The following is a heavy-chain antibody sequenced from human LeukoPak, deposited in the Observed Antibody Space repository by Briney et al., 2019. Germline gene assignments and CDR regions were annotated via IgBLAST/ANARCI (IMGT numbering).Heavy chain of an antibody. CDR2: IYSSGST. CDR3: VRDYCSTTICYKGVVSDYYYYMDL. V-gene: IGHV4-4*07. CDR1: GGSISNYY. J-gene: IGHJ6*03. D-gene: IGHD2-2*02. Sequence: SETLSLTCTVSGGSISNYYWSWIRQPAGKGLEWIGRIYSSGSTYYSPSLSSRVTMSIDRPKNQISLRLSSVTAADTATYYCVRDYCSTTICYKGVVSDYYYYMDLWGKGTTVTVYS.